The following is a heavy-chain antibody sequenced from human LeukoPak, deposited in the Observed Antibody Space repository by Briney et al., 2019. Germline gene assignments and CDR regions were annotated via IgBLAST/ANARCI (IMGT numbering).Heavy chain of an antibody. CDR1: GGSISSGGYY. D-gene: IGHD3-9*01. J-gene: IGHJ4*02. Sequence: SETLSLICTVSGGSISSGGYYWSWIRQHPGKGLEWIGYIYYSGSTYYNPSLKSRVTISVDTSKNQFSLKLSSVTAADTAVYYCARELRDFDWLLLDYWGQGTLVTVSS. V-gene: IGHV4-31*03. CDR2: IYYSGST. CDR3: ARELRDFDWLLLDY.